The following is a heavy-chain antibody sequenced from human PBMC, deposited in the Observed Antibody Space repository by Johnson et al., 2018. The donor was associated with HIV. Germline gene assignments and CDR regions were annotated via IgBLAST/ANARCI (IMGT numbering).Heavy chain of an antibody. CDR1: GFTFSSYA. V-gene: IGHV3-30*04. J-gene: IGHJ3*02. CDR2: INQDGSEK. Sequence: QVQLVESGGGVVQPGRSLRLSCAASGFTFSSYAMHWVRQAPGKGLEWVANINQDGSEKDFVDSVKGRFTISRDNSKNTLYLQMNSLRAEDTAVYYCARDRLGGYSYGYDAFDIWGQGTMVTVSS. CDR3: ARDRLGGYSYGYDAFDI. D-gene: IGHD5-18*01.